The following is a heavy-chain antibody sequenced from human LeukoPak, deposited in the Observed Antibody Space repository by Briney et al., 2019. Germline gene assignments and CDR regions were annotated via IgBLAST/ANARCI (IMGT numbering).Heavy chain of an antibody. CDR3: AREDYYDSGSNDY. D-gene: IGHD3-22*01. J-gene: IGHJ4*02. CDR2: INPSGGTT. CDR1: GYTFTSYH. V-gene: IGHV1-46*01. Sequence: ASVKVSCKASGYTFTSYHMHWVRQAPGQGLEWMGIINPSGGTTNYAQKFQGRVTITRNTSISTAYMELSSLRSEDTAVYYCAREDYYDSGSNDYWGQGTLVTVSS.